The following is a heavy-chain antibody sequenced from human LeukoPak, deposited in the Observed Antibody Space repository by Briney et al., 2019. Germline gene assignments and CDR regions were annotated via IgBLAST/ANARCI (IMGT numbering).Heavy chain of an antibody. D-gene: IGHD3-10*01. CDR1: GYTFTSYG. J-gene: IGHJ4*02. CDR2: ISAYNGNT. CDR3: ARLQNYMVRGVIAGGMVDY. Sequence: ASMKVSCKASGYTFTSYGISWVRQAPGQGLEWMGWISAYNGNTNYAQKLQGRVTVTTDTSTSTAYMELRSLRSDDTAVYYCARLQNYMVRGVIAGGMVDYWGQGTLVTVSS. V-gene: IGHV1-18*01.